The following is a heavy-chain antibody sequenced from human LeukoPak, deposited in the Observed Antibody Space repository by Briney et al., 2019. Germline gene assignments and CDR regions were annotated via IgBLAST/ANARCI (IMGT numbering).Heavy chain of an antibody. CDR2: INHSGST. Sequence: PSATLSLTCSVSGGSFSGYYWTWIRQPPGKGLEWIEEINHSGSTTYHPSFKSRVTISSDPSKNQVSLKLASVSAADTAMYYCGRLRPTMVRGIIAPSYTDTSGPIGRWGPGTLVSVSS. CDR1: GGSFSGYY. J-gene: IGHJ4*02. V-gene: IGHV4-34*01. D-gene: IGHD3-10*01. CDR3: GRLRPTMVRGIIAPSYTDTSGPIGR.